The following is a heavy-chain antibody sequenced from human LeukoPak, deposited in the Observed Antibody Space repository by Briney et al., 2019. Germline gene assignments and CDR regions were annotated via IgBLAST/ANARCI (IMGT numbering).Heavy chain of an antibody. CDR1: GFTFSSYW. CDR3: ASTWNYLYFDY. V-gene: IGHV3-7*01. J-gene: IGHJ4*02. D-gene: IGHD1-7*01. Sequence: GGSLRLSCAGSGFTFSSYWMSWVRQSPGKGREGVASIKRDGSEEDYVDSVKSRFTISRDNAKNSVYLQMNSLRAEDTAVYYCASTWNYLYFDYWGQGTLVTVSS. CDR2: IKRDGSEE.